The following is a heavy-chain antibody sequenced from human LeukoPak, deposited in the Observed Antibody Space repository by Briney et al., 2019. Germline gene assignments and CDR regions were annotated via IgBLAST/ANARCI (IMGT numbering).Heavy chain of an antibody. CDR1: GFTFRSYG. CDR3: ANPQSRGYDYLDY. V-gene: IGHV3-30*18. CDR2: ISYDGSEK. Sequence: GGSLRLSCAASGFTFRSYGMHWVHQAPGKGLEWVAVISYDGSEKYYADSVKGRFTISRDNSKNTLYLQMNSLRGEDTAVYYCANPQSRGYDYLDYWGQGTLVTVSS. D-gene: IGHD5-12*01. J-gene: IGHJ4*02.